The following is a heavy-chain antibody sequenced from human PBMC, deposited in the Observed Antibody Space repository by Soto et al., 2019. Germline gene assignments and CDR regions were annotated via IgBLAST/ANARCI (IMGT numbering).Heavy chain of an antibody. D-gene: IGHD3-3*01. Sequence: QITLKESGPTLVKPTQTLTLTCSFSGFSLNSSGVGVGWIRQPPGKALEWLALIYWDEDKRYSPSLKSRLTLSNDTFKNQVVLTMTDMDPVDTATYYCAHRPSYDFWSGYDWFDPWGQGTLVTVSS. V-gene: IGHV2-5*02. CDR3: AHRPSYDFWSGYDWFDP. J-gene: IGHJ5*02. CDR2: IYWDEDK. CDR1: GFSLNSSGVG.